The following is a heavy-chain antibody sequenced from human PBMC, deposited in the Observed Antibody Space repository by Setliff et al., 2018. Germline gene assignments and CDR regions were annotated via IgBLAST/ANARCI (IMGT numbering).Heavy chain of an antibody. V-gene: IGHV4-61*05. CDR2: FHTGGST. CDR1: GGSISSSSYY. CDR3: ARYSSPYYYMDV. J-gene: IGHJ6*03. Sequence: SETLSLTCTVSGGSISSSSYYWGWIRQPPGKGLEWIGHFHTGGSTNYNRSLRSRVSISVDTSKNQFSLKLSSVTAADRAIYFCARYSSPYYYMDVWGTGIAVTVSS. D-gene: IGHD5-18*01.